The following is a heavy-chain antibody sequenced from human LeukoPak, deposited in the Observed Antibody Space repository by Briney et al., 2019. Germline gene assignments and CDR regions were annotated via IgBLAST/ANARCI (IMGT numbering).Heavy chain of an antibody. CDR2: ISAYNGNT. J-gene: IGHJ6*02. V-gene: IGHV1-18*01. Sequence: APVKVSCKASGYTFTSYGISWVRQAPGQGLEWMGWISAYNGNTNYAQKLQGRVTMTTDTSTSTAYMELRSLRSDDTAVYYCAREPAPYYYYYYGMDVWGQGTTVTVSS. CDR3: AREPAPYYYYYYGMDV. CDR1: GYTFTSYG.